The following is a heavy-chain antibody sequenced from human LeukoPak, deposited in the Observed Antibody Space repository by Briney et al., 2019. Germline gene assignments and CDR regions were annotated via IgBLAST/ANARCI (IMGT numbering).Heavy chain of an antibody. D-gene: IGHD1-26*01. V-gene: IGHV1-2*02. Sequence: GASVKVSCKASGYTFTGYYMHWVRQAPGQGLEWMGWINPNSGGTNYAQKLQGRVTMTTDTSTSTAYMEVRSLRSDDTAVYYCARAGSGSDFDYWGQGTLVTVSS. CDR2: INPNSGGT. CDR1: GYTFTGYY. J-gene: IGHJ4*02. CDR3: ARAGSGSDFDY.